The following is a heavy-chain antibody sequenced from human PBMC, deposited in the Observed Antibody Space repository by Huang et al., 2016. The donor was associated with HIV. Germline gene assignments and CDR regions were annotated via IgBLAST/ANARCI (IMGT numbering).Heavy chain of an antibody. CDR1: GYTFTGYY. CDR3: ARGGAYGGDWFDP. D-gene: IGHD4-17*01. CDR2: INPNNGGT. J-gene: IGHJ5*02. V-gene: IGHV1-2*02. Sequence: QVQLMQSGAEVRKPGASVKVACKASGYTFTGYYLHCVRQAPGQGLEWRGWINPNNGGTSYAQKFPGRVTMTRDTSITTAYMELTGLTSDDTAVYYCARGGAYGGDWFDPWGQGTLVTVSS.